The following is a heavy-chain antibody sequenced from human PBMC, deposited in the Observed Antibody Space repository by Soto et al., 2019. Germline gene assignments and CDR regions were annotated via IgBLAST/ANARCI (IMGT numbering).Heavy chain of an antibody. D-gene: IGHD6-13*01. V-gene: IGHV4-34*01. CDR1: GGSFSGHY. J-gene: IGHJ6*02. CDR3: ARVLAAAGGGLDV. Sequence: QVQLQQWGAGLLKPSETLSLTCAVYGGSFSGHYWNWIRQPPGKGLEWIGEIHHSGSTKYNPSLKSRVXXSXDXXRNQLSLQRTAVTAADTAVYFCARVLAAAGGGLDVWGQGTTVTVSS. CDR2: IHHSGST.